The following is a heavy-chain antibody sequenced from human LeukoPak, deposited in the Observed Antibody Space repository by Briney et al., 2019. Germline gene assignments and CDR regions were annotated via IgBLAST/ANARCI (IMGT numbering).Heavy chain of an antibody. Sequence: GGSLRLSCAASGFTFSNYALSWVRQAPGKGLEWVSGISASGVNTYYADSVKGRFTISRDNAKNSLYLQMNSLRAEDTAVYYCARATLYDFWSGSPLDYWGQGTLVTVSS. J-gene: IGHJ4*02. CDR1: GFTFSNYA. D-gene: IGHD3-3*01. CDR3: ARATLYDFWSGSPLDY. V-gene: IGHV3-23*01. CDR2: ISASGVNT.